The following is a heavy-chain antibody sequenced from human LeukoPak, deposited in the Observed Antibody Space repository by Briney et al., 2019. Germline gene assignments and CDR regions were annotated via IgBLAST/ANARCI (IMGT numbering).Heavy chain of an antibody. CDR1: GGSINTYY. D-gene: IGHD3-22*01. CDR3: ARDSEDSSGYYPFDY. V-gene: IGHV4-59*01. Sequence: KTSETLSLTCTVSGGSINTYYWSWIRQPPGKGLEWSGYIYYTGSTNYNPSLKSRITISVDRSKNLFSLQLSSVTAADTAVYYCARDSEDSSGYYPFDYWGQGTLVTVSS. J-gene: IGHJ4*02. CDR2: IYYTGST.